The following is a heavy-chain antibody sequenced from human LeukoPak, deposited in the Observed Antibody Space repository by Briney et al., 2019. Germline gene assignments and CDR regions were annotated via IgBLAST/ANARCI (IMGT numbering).Heavy chain of an antibody. CDR2: IYSGGST. CDR1: GFTVSSNS. D-gene: IGHD6-19*01. V-gene: IGHV3-53*01. J-gene: IGHJ4*02. Sequence: PGGSLRLSCAASGFTVSSNSMTWVRQPPGKGLEWVSSIYSGGSTYYADSVKGRFTISRDDSQNTLYLQMNSLRADDTAVYYCARRGSSGWHRDYWGQGTLVTVSS. CDR3: ARRGSSGWHRDY.